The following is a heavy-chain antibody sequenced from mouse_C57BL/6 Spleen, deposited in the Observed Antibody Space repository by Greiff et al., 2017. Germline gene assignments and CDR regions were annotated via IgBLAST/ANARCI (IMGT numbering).Heavy chain of an antibody. Sequence: QVQLKQPGAELVKPGASVKLSCKASGYTFTSYWMHWVKQRPGRGLEWIGRIDPNSGGTKYNEKFKSKATLTVDKPSSTAYMQLSSLTSEDSAVYYCARGGWDEDFAYWGQGTLVTVSA. J-gene: IGHJ3*01. CDR2: IDPNSGGT. CDR3: ARGGWDEDFAY. CDR1: GYTFTSYW. V-gene: IGHV1-72*01. D-gene: IGHD4-1*01.